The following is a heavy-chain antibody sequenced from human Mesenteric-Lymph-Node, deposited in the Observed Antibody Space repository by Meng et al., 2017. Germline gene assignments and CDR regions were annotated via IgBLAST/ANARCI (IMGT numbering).Heavy chain of an antibody. J-gene: IGHJ6*02. V-gene: IGHV1-18*01. D-gene: IGHD2-15*01. CDR1: GGTFSSYT. Sequence: ASVKVSCKASGGTFSSYTISWVRQAPGQGLEWMGWISAYNGNANYAQNFQGRVTMTTDTSTSTAYMELRSLRSDDTAVYYCARDCSGGRCNVWDHYYYYGMDVWGQGTAVTVSS. CDR2: ISAYNGNA. CDR3: ARDCSGGRCNVWDHYYYYGMDV.